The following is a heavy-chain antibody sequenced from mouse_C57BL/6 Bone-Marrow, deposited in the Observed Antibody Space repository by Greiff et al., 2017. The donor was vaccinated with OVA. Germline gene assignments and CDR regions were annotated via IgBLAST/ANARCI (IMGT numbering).Heavy chain of an antibody. CDR3: ARQRGLYYGSSYAMDY. V-gene: IGHV1-53*01. D-gene: IGHD1-1*01. CDR1: GYTFTSYW. CDR2: INPSNGGT. J-gene: IGHJ4*01. Sequence: QVQLQQPGTELVKPGASVKLSCKASGYTFTSYWMHWVKQRPGQGLEWIGNINPSNGGTNYNEKFKSKATLTVDKSSSTAYMQLSSLTSEDSAVYYCARQRGLYYGSSYAMDYWGQGTSVTVSS.